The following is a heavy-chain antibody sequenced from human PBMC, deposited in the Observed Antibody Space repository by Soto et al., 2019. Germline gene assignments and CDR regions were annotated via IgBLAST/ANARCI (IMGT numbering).Heavy chain of an antibody. J-gene: IGHJ3*01. CDR2: VSAYRDYT. D-gene: IGHD3-10*01. CDR3: ARDVGDESITYNDAFDV. CDR1: GYSFSTYE. Sequence: QAQLMQSAAEVKKPGASVKVSCKASGYSFSTYEINWLRQAPGQGLEWIGWVSAYRDYTDYAEKFQDRVTMTTDTSTNTAYMELRSLTYNDTAVYYCARDVGDESITYNDAFDVWGPGTMVTVSS. V-gene: IGHV1-18*01.